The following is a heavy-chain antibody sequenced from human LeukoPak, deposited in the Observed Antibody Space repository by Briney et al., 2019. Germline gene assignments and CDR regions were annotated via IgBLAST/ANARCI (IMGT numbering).Heavy chain of an antibody. D-gene: IGHD3-22*01. CDR3: ARSYDSRGYYYYGMDV. CDR2: IYYSGST. J-gene: IGHJ6*02. V-gene: IGHV4-59*01. Sequence: SETLSLTCTVSGXSISSYYWGWIRQPPGKGLEWIGYIYYSGSTGYNPSLKSRVTISVDTSKNQFSLKLSSVTAADTAVYYCARSYDSRGYYYYGMDVWGPGTKVTVS. CDR1: GXSISSYY.